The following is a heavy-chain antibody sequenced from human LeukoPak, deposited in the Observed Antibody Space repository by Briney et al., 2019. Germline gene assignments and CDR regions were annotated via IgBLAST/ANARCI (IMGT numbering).Heavy chain of an antibody. Sequence: ASVTVSCKASGYTFTSYGISWVRQAPGQGLEWMGWISAYNGNTNYAQKLQGRVTMTTDTSTSTAYMELRSLRSDDTAVYYCARDGPDVGCSGGSCYSGSWGQGTLVTVSS. CDR3: ARDGPDVGCSGGSCYSGS. J-gene: IGHJ5*02. CDR2: ISAYNGNT. V-gene: IGHV1-18*04. D-gene: IGHD2-15*01. CDR1: GYTFTSYG.